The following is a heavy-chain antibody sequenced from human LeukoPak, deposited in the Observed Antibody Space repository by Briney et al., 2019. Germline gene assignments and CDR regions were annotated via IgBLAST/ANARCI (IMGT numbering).Heavy chain of an antibody. Sequence: SETLSLTCTVSGGSVGSAGYYWSWIRQPPGGGLEWIGYIYYIRNTNYNPSLKSRVTMSLDPSKNQFSLKLNSVTAADTAVYYCARTQSQSGSYRYYFGYWGQGTLATVSS. J-gene: IGHJ4*02. CDR2: IYYIRNT. CDR1: GGSVGSAGYY. V-gene: IGHV4-61*08. D-gene: IGHD1-26*01. CDR3: ARTQSQSGSYRYYFGY.